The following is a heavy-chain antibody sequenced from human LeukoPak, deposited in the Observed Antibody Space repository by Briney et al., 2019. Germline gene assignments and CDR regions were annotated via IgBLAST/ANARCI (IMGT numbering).Heavy chain of an antibody. CDR1: GYTFTSYA. V-gene: IGHV7-4-1*02. Sequence: ASVKVSCKASGYTFTSYAMNWVRQAPGQGLEWMGWINTNTGNPTYAQGFTGRFVFSSDTSVSTAYLQISSLKAEDTAVYYCARGRYCSSTSCYRFWFDPWGQGTLVTVSS. CDR2: INTNTGNP. D-gene: IGHD2-2*01. J-gene: IGHJ5*02. CDR3: ARGRYCSSTSCYRFWFDP.